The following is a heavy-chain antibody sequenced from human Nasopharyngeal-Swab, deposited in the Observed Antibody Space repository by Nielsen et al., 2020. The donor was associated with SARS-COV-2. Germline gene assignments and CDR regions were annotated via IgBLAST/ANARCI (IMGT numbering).Heavy chain of an antibody. V-gene: IGHV3-23*01. Sequence: GGSLRLSCVASGFTFSSYAMSWVRQAPGKGLEWVSAISGSGGSTYYADSVKGRFTISRDNSKNTLYLQMNSLRAEDTAVYYCAKHGLLWFGELSRWFDPWGQGTLVTVSS. CDR1: GFTFSSYA. D-gene: IGHD3-10*01. J-gene: IGHJ5*02. CDR3: AKHGLLWFGELSRWFDP. CDR2: ISGSGGST.